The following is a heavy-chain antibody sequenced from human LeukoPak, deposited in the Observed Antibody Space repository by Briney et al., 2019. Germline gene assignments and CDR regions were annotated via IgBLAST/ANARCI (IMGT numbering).Heavy chain of an antibody. V-gene: IGHV4-59*08. CDR1: RGSINYFY. Sequence: PSETLSPTCTVSRGSINYFYWSWIRQPPGKGLEFIAHIYYTGATDYNRSLQSRVSISVDTAKNQLSLRLNSVTAADTAVYYCARWNEGLDYWGQGTLVTVSS. D-gene: IGHD1-1*01. CDR2: IYYTGAT. CDR3: ARWNEGLDY. J-gene: IGHJ4*02.